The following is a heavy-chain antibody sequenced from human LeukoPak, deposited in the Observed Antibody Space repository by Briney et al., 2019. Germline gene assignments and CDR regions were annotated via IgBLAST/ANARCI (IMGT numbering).Heavy chain of an antibody. CDR3: ARFAYHTDSFPGHY. V-gene: IGHV5-51*01. CDR2: IYPGDSDT. J-gene: IGHJ4*02. D-gene: IGHD2-21*01. Sequence: GESLKISCQGSGYRFTDYWIGWVRQLPGKGLEWMGIIYPGDSDTRYSPSFQGQVTISADKSISTAYLQWSSLKASDTAMYYCARFAYHTDSFPGHYWGQGTLVTVSS. CDR1: GYRFTDYW.